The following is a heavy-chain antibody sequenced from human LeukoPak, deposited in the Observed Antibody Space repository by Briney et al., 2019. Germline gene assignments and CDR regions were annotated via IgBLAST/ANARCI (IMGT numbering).Heavy chain of an antibody. J-gene: IGHJ4*02. Sequence: ASLKVSCKASVYTFSGSYMHCVRQTPGQGLGWMGWIKPNSGGTNYAQKFQGRVPLTRDTSNRTAYMELSRLKSDDTAVYYCARMPSNDLWPKTYYFDYWGQGTLVTVSS. V-gene: IGHV1-2*02. CDR3: ARMPSNDLWPKTYYFDY. CDR1: VYTFSGSY. D-gene: IGHD3-3*01. CDR2: IKPNSGGT.